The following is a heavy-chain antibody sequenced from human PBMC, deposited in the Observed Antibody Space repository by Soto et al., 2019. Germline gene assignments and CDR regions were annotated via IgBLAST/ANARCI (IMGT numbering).Heavy chain of an antibody. CDR3: ARDKGAYCGGDCYSTWFDP. V-gene: IGHV1-18*01. D-gene: IGHD2-21*02. Sequence: QVQLVQSGAEVKKPGASVKVSCKASGYTFTNYGISWVRQAPGQGLEWMGWSSAYSGNTNYAQKLQGRVTMTTDTSTSTAYMELRSLRSDDTAVYYCARDKGAYCGGDCYSTWFDPWGQGTLVTVSS. CDR1: GYTFTNYG. CDR2: SSAYSGNT. J-gene: IGHJ5*02.